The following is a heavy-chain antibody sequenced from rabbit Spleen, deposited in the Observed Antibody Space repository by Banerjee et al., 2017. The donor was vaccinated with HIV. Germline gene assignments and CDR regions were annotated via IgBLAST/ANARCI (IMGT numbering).Heavy chain of an antibody. D-gene: IGHD8-1*01. V-gene: IGHV1S45*01. Sequence: QEQLVESGGGLVKPEASPTLTCTASGFSFSNNYDMCWVRQAPGKGLEWIGCIYTGNGKTCYASWAKGRFTISKSSSTTVTLQMASLTAADTATYFCARDAGTGDYNDVYFNLWGPGTLVTVS. J-gene: IGHJ4*01. CDR2: IYTGNGKT. CDR1: GFSFSNNYD. CDR3: ARDAGTGDYNDVYFNL.